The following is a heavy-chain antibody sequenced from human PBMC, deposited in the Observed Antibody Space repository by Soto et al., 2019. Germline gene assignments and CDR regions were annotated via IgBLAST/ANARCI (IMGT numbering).Heavy chain of an antibody. V-gene: IGHV1-69*01. CDR1: GGTFSSYA. J-gene: IGHJ3*01. CDR3: ARDEKPYYYDSSGYAIPILLD. CDR2: IIPIFGTA. Sequence: QVQLVQSGAEVKKPGSSVKVSCKASGGTFSSYAISWVRQAPGQGLEWMGGIIPIFGTANYAQKFQGRVTITADESTSTAYMELSSLRSEDTAVYYCARDEKPYYYDSSGYAIPILLDWGQGTMVTVSS. D-gene: IGHD3-22*01.